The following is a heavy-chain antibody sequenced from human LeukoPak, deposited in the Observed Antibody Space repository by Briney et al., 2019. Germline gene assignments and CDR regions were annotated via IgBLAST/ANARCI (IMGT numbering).Heavy chain of an antibody. Sequence: PGRSLRLSCAASGFTFSSYAMHWVRQAPGKRLEWVAVISYDGSNKYYADSVKGRFTISRDNSKNTLYLQMNSLRAEDTAVYYCARGGKQWLVRYYYYGMDVWGKGTTVTVSS. J-gene: IGHJ6*04. CDR3: ARGGKQWLVRYYYYGMDV. CDR2: ISYDGSNK. D-gene: IGHD6-19*01. V-gene: IGHV3-30*04. CDR1: GFTFSSYA.